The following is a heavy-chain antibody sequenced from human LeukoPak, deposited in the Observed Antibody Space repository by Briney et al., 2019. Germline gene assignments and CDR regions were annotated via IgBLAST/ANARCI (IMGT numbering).Heavy chain of an antibody. D-gene: IGHD5-18*01. CDR3: ARYDKGVGPAMGLDY. J-gene: IGHJ4*02. V-gene: IGHV4-31*03. Sequence: PSETLSLTCTVSGGSISSGGYYWSWIRQHLGKGLEWIGYIYYSGSTYYNPSLKSRVTISVDTSKNQFSLKLSSVTAADTAVYYCARYDKGVGPAMGLDYWGQGTLVTVSS. CDR1: GGSISSGGYY. CDR2: IYYSGST.